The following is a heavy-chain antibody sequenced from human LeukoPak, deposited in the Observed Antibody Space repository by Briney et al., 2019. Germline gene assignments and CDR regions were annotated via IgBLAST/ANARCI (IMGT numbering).Heavy chain of an antibody. CDR3: AKRTDGDGDLDY. Sequence: GGSLRLSCAASGFTFSNYAMNWVRQAPGKGQEWVSGIRGSGGSTYYADSVKGRFTISRDNSKNRLYLQMNSLRAEDTAVYYCAKRTDGDGDLDYWGQGTLVTVSS. J-gene: IGHJ4*02. V-gene: IGHV3-23*01. CDR1: GFTFSNYA. CDR2: IRGSGGST. D-gene: IGHD2-21*02.